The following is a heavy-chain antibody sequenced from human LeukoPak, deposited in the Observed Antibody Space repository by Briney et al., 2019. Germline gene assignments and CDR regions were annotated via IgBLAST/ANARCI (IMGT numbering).Heavy chain of an antibody. J-gene: IGHJ4*02. Sequence: SETLSLTRAVYGGSFSGYYWSWIRQPPGKGLEWIGEINHSGSTNYNPSLKSRVTISVDTSKNQFSLKLSSVTAADTAVYYCASFHDSSSGKIDYWGQGTLVTVSS. CDR3: ASFHDSSSGKIDY. V-gene: IGHV4-34*01. CDR1: GGSFSGYY. CDR2: INHSGST. D-gene: IGHD3-22*01.